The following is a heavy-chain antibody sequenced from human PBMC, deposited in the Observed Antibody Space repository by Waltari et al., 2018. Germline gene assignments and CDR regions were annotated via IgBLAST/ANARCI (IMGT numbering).Heavy chain of an antibody. V-gene: IGHV4-39*01. Sequence: QLQLQESGPRLVRPSETLSLICRFSGVSITSNRHYWAWIRQSPRQCLEWIWTVSYSGTTYISPSLKSRVSVSRDTSKNQVSLILGSVTAADMAVYYCATYIGASVGTAAFDVWGQGTMVTVSS. J-gene: IGHJ3*01. CDR2: VSYSGTT. D-gene: IGHD5-12*01. CDR1: GVSITSNRHY. CDR3: ATYIGASVGTAAFDV.